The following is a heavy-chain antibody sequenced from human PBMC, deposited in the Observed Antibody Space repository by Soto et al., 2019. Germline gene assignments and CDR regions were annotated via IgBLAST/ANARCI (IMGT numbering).Heavy chain of an antibody. J-gene: IGHJ6*02. Sequence: EVQLVESGGGLVQPGGSLRLSCAASGLSFNIYWMHWVRQVPGKGLVWLARINSDGSHTIYVDAVKGRFTISRDNAKSTVFLQMDSLRGEETGVYYCAGGMAGLDVWGQGTTVTVSS. V-gene: IGHV3-74*01. CDR1: GLSFNIYW. CDR3: AGGMAGLDV. CDR2: INSDGSHT.